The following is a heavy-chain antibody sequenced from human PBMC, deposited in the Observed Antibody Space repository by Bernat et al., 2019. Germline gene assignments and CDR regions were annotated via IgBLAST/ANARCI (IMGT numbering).Heavy chain of an antibody. Sequence: QVQLQQWGAGLLKPSETLSLTCAVYGGSFSGYYWSWIRQPPGKGLEWIGEINHSGSTNYNPSLKSRVTISVDTSKNQFSLKLSSATAADTAVYYCAREGGVAAGTKWGQGTLVTVSS. D-gene: IGHD6-13*01. CDR1: GGSFSGYY. CDR3: AREGGVAAGTK. CDR2: INHSGST. J-gene: IGHJ4*02. V-gene: IGHV4-34*01.